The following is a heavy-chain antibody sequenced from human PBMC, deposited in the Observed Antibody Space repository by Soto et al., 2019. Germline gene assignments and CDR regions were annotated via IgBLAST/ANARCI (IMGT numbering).Heavy chain of an antibody. CDR3: VRQGIGDLHGLVDV. D-gene: IGHD3-10*01. CDR1: SGPSRSHN. Sequence: QVQLQQSGPGLVKPSETLSLTCTVSSGPSRSHNWGWNRQHPGGGLEWIGYIYHTGDTSYNPSLSSRVTISADTSTNHISLTLRSVTAADTAVYYCVRQGIGDLHGLVDVWGQGTRVSVSS. V-gene: IGHV4-59*08. CDR2: IYHTGDT. J-gene: IGHJ6*02.